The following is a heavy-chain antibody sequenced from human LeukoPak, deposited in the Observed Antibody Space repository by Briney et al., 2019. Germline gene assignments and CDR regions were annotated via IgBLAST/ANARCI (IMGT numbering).Heavy chain of an antibody. CDR1: GFTFSTDP. Sequence: GGSLRLSCAASGFTFSTDPRIWVPQAPGKGLEWVSLIGGSDGRTRYADSVKGRFTISRDNSKNTLYLEMNSLRAEDTAVYYCAKDSSSYDWGYMDVWGKGTTVTISS. V-gene: IGHV3-23*01. CDR3: AKDSSSYDWGYMDV. D-gene: IGHD3-22*01. J-gene: IGHJ6*03. CDR2: IGGSDGRT.